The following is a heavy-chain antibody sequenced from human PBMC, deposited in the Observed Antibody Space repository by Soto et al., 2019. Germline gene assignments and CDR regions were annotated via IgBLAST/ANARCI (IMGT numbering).Heavy chain of an antibody. CDR2: ISGSGGST. CDR1: GFTFSSYA. CDR3: AKVKSPGRFGELILETFDY. Sequence: PGGSLRLSCAASGFTFSSYAMSWVRQAPGKGLEWVSAISGSGGSTYYADSVKGRFTISRDNSKNTLYLQMNSLRAEDTAVYYCAKVKSPGRFGELILETFDYWGQGTLVTSPQ. J-gene: IGHJ4*02. D-gene: IGHD3-10*01. V-gene: IGHV3-23*01.